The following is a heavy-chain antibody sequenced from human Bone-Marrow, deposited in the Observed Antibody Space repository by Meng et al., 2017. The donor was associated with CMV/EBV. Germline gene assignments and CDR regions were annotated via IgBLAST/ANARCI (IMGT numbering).Heavy chain of an antibody. CDR2: INSDGSST. J-gene: IGHJ6*02. CDR1: GFTSSSYW. CDR3: ARELGYNYYYYGMDV. D-gene: IGHD2-15*01. V-gene: IGHV3-74*01. Sequence: GGSLRLSCAAPGFTSSSYWMHWVRQAPGKGLVWVPRINSDGSSTNYADSVKGRFTISRDNAKNTLYLQMNSLRAEDTAVYYCARELGYNYYYYGMDVWGQGTTVTVSS.